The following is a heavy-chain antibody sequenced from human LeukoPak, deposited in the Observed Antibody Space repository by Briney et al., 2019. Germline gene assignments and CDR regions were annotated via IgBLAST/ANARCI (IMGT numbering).Heavy chain of an antibody. J-gene: IGHJ3*02. CDR1: GYTLTELS. V-gene: IGHV1-24*01. CDR2: FDPEDGET. D-gene: IGHD4-11*01. CDR3: ATGLPRPVHAFDI. Sequence: ASVKVSCKVSGYTLTELSMRWVRQAPGKGLEWMGGFDPEDGETIYAQKFQGRVTMTEDTSTDTAYMELSSLRSEDTAVYYCATGLPRPVHAFDIWGQGTMVTVSS.